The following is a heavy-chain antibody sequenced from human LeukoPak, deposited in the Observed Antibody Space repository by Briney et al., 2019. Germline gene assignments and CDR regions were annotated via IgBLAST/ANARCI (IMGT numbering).Heavy chain of an antibody. CDR3: AGPHPFFYFDSGVFYFDY. V-gene: IGHV4-61*02. CDR1: GGSISSGSYY. J-gene: IGHJ4*02. D-gene: IGHD3-22*01. Sequence: PSETLSLTCTVSGGSISSGSYYWSWIRQPAGKGLEWIGRIYTSGSTNYNPSLKSRVTISVDTSKNQFSLKLSSVTAADTAVYYCAGPHPFFYFDSGVFYFDYGAREPRVTFSS. CDR2: IYTSGST.